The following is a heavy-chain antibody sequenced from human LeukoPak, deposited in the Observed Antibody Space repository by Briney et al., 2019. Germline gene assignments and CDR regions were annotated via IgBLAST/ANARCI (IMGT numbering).Heavy chain of an antibody. CDR2: ISGSGGST. Sequence: GGSLRLSCAASGFTFSSYAMSWVRHAPGKGLEYVSAISGSGGSTYYADSVKGRFTISRDNAKNTLYLQMNSLRAEDTAIYYCAKAPRRNYCSSTSCSSTNNWFDPWGQGTLVTVSS. CDR3: AKAPRRNYCSSTSCSSTNNWFDP. CDR1: GFTFSSYA. D-gene: IGHD2-2*01. J-gene: IGHJ5*02. V-gene: IGHV3-23*01.